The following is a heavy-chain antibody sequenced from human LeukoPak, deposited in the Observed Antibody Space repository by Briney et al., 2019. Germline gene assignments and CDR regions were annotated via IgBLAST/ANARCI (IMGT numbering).Heavy chain of an antibody. CDR2: IIPMFGEA. CDR1: GGTFTTSP. D-gene: IGHD6-19*01. J-gene: IGHJ4*02. V-gene: IGHV1-69*02. CDR3: ARTDRPFSNGCDS. Sequence: GASVKVSCKASGGTFTTSPVSWVRQAPGQGLEWMGRIIPMFGEANHAQKFQGRLTVTADKSTTTVFMELSSLRFEDTAVYYCARTDRPFSNGCDSWGQGTLVTVSS.